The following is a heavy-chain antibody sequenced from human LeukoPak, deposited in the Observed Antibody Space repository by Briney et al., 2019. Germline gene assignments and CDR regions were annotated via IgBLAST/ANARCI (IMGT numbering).Heavy chain of an antibody. Sequence: SETLSLTCAVYGGSFSGYYWSWIRQPPGKGLEWIGEINHSGSTNYNPSLKSRVTISVDTSKNQFSLKLSSVTAADTAVYYCARDPRITMRKIFPQGRRRGAFDIWGQGTMVTVSS. CDR1: GGSFSGYY. J-gene: IGHJ3*02. V-gene: IGHV4-34*01. CDR3: ARDPRITMRKIFPQGRRRGAFDI. CDR2: INHSGST. D-gene: IGHD3-22*01.